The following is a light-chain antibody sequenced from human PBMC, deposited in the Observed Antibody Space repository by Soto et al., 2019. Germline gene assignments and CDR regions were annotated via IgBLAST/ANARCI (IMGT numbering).Light chain of an antibody. J-gene: IGKJ1*01. Sequence: EIVLTQSPATLSLSPGERATLSCRASQSVSSYFAWYQQKPGQAPRLLIYDASTRATGIPARFSGSGSGTEFTLTISSLEPEDFAIYYCQQRGSWPLTFGQGTKVEFK. CDR2: DAS. V-gene: IGKV3-11*01. CDR1: QSVSSY. CDR3: QQRGSWPLT.